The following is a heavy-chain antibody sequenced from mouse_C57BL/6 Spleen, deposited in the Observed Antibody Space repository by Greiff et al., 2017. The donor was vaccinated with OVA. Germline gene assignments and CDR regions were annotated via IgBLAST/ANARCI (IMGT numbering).Heavy chain of an antibody. D-gene: IGHD2-3*01. J-gene: IGHJ4*01. V-gene: IGHV3-6*01. CDR2: ISYDGSN. CDR1: GYSITSGYY. CDR3: ARGYDGSAMDY. Sequence: ESGPGLVKPSQSLSLTCSVTGYSITSGYYWNWIRQFPGNKLEWMGYISYDGSNNYNPSLKNRISITRDTSKNLFFLKLTSVTTEDTATYYCARGYDGSAMDYWGQGTSVTVSS.